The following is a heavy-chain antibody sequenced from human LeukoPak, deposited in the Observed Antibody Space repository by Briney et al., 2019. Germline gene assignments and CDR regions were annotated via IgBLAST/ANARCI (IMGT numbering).Heavy chain of an antibody. V-gene: IGHV6-1*01. J-gene: IGHJ2*01. D-gene: IGHD2-21*02. CDR1: GDSVSINSAA. CDR2: TYYRSKWYN. CDR3: ARAPVAARNWYFDL. Sequence: SQTLSRSCAISGDSVSINSAAWNWIRQSPSRGIEWLGRTYYRSKWYNDYAVSVKSRITINPDTSKNQFSLQLNSVTPEDTAVYYCARAPVAARNWYFDLWGRGTLVTVSS.